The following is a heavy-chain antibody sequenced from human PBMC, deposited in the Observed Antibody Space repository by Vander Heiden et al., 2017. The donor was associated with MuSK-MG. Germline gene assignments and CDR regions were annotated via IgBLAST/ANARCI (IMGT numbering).Heavy chain of an antibody. CDR3: ASDYYDSSGYYGIYFDY. J-gene: IGHJ4*02. CDR1: GFTFSSYS. D-gene: IGHD3-22*01. V-gene: IGHV3-48*01. Sequence: EVQLVESGGGLVQPGGSLRLSCAASGFTFSSYSMNWVRQAPGKGLEWVSYISSSSSTIYYADSVKGRFTISRDNAKNSLYLLMNSLRAEDTAVYYCASDYYDSSGYYGIYFDYWGQGTLVTVSS. CDR2: ISSSSSTI.